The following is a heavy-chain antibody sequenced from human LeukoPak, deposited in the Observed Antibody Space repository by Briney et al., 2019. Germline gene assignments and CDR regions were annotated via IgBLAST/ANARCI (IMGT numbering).Heavy chain of an antibody. J-gene: IGHJ4*02. Sequence: ASVKVSCKASGGTFSSYAISWVRQAPGQGLGWMGGIIPIFGTANYAQKFQGRVTITADESTSTAYMELSSLRSEDTAVYYCARDSLGCSSTSCYAQYYFDYWGQGTLVTVSS. D-gene: IGHD2-2*01. V-gene: IGHV1-69*01. CDR2: IIPIFGTA. CDR3: ARDSLGCSSTSCYAQYYFDY. CDR1: GGTFSSYA.